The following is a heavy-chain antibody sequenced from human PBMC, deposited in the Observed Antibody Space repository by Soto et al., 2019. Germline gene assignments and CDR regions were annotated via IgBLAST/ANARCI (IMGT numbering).Heavy chain of an antibody. Sequence: GGSLRLSCAASGFTFDSYWMTWVRQAPGKGLEWVAHIKQDGGQTYYVDSVKGRFTISRDNAKTSLYLQMNSLRAEDTSVYFCVRGGNGYENWPPYYYYGMDVWGQGTTVTVSS. J-gene: IGHJ6*02. V-gene: IGHV3-7*01. D-gene: IGHD5-12*01. CDR1: GFTFDSYW. CDR3: VRGGNGYENWPPYYYYGMDV. CDR2: IKQDGGQT.